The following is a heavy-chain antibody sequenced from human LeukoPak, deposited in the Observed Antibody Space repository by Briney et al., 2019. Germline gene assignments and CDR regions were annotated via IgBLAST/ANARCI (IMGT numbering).Heavy chain of an antibody. CDR3: ARGIVVVTANYDYHYMDV. D-gene: IGHD2-21*02. J-gene: IGHJ6*03. CDR1: GGSISSYY. V-gene: IGHV4-59*01. CDR2: IYYSGST. Sequence: PSETLSLTCTVSGGSISSYYWSWIRQPPGKGLEWIGYIYYSGSTNYNPSLKSRVTISVDTSKNQFSLKLNSVTAADTAVYYCARGIVVVTANYDYHYMDVWGKGTTVTISS.